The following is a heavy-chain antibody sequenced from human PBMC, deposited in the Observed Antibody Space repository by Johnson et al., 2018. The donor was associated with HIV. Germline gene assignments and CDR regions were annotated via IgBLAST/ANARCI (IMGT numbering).Heavy chain of an antibody. J-gene: IGHJ3*02. CDR3: ARRKVEVPNQWFDAFDI. Sequence: VQLVESGGGLVQPGGSLRLSCAASGFTVSSNYMSWVRQAPGKGLEWVSVIYSGGSTYYADSVKGRFTISRDNSKNTLYLQRNSLRAEDTAVDYCARRKVEVPNQWFDAFDIWGQGTMVTVSS. CDR2: IYSGGST. CDR1: GFTVSSNY. D-gene: IGHD3-10*01. V-gene: IGHV3-53*01.